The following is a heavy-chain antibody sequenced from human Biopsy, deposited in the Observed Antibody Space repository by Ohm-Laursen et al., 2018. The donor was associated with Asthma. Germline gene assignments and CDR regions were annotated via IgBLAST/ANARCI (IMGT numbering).Heavy chain of an antibody. V-gene: IGHV3-30*18. CDR2: ISFDGSNK. Sequence: SLRLSCTASGFTFSHYNMNWVRQAPGKGLDWVAVISFDGSNKNYTDSVKGRFTISRDNSRNTLHPQMNSLRAEDTAVYYCAKDVFPGWELRRGPDYWGQGTLVTVSS. CDR3: AKDVFPGWELRRGPDY. J-gene: IGHJ4*02. CDR1: GFTFSHYN. D-gene: IGHD1-26*01.